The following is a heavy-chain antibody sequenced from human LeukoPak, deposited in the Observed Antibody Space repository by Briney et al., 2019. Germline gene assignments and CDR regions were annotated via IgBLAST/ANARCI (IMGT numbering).Heavy chain of an antibody. CDR3: ARWGRKYCSSTSCYSNYYYYYMDV. CDR1: GFTFSSYS. V-gene: IGHV3-48*01. D-gene: IGHD2-2*01. Sequence: PGGSLRLSCAASGFTFSSYSMNWVRQAPGKGLVWVSYISSSSSTIYYADSVKGRFTISRDNAKNSLYLQMNSLRAEDTAVYYCARWGRKYCSSTSCYSNYYYYYMDVWGKGTTVTVSS. CDR2: ISSSSSTI. J-gene: IGHJ6*03.